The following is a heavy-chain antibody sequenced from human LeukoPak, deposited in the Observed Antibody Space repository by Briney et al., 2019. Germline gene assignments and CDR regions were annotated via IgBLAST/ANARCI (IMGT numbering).Heavy chain of an antibody. D-gene: IGHD5-12*01. V-gene: IGHV3-48*01. CDR1: GFSFSNYA. Sequence: GGSLRLSCAASGFSFSNYAMNWVRQAPGKGLEWVSYISSSSSTIYYADSVKGRFTISRDNAKNSLYLQMNSLRAEDTAVYYCASTLDIVATIEGDYWGQGTLVTVSS. CDR3: ASTLDIVATIEGDY. CDR2: ISSSSSTI. J-gene: IGHJ4*02.